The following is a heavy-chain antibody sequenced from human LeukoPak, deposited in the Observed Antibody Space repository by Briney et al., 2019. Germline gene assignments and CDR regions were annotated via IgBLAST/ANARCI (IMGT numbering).Heavy chain of an antibody. D-gene: IGHD5-18*01. J-gene: IGHJ4*02. CDR2: INPNSGGT. V-gene: IGHV1-2*02. Sequence: ASVKVSCKASGYTFTGYYVHWVRQAPGQGLEWMGWINPNSGGTNYAQKFQGRVTMTRDTSISTAYMELSRLRSDDTAVYYCARAQLWFNYFDYWGQGTLVTVSS. CDR3: ARAQLWFNYFDY. CDR1: GYTFTGYY.